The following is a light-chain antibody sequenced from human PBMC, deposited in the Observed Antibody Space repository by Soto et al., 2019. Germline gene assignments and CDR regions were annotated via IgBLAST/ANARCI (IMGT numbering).Light chain of an antibody. J-gene: IGLJ2*01. CDR2: SNN. V-gene: IGLV1-47*02. CDR1: SANIGGTNY. Sequence: QLVLTQPPSASGTPGQKVFISCSGSSANIGGTNYAYWYQQLPGAAPKLLMHSNNLRPSGVPDRISGSNFGTAASLAISGLRSEDEAVYYCASWDDRLGAVIFGGGTKLTVL. CDR3: ASWDDRLGAVI.